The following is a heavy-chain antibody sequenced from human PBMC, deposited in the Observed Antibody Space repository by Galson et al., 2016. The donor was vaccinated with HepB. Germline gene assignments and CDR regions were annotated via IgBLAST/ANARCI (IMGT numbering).Heavy chain of an antibody. CDR2: MHYSGNT. D-gene: IGHD3-10*01. CDR1: GDSISGGTYY. Sequence: SETLSLTCIVSGDSISGGTYYWAWIRQPPGKGLEWIGSMHYSGNTQYNPSLKSRVTISVDTSKNQFSLKLSSVSAADTAVYSCTRHRTNNYGAGSPFDPWGQGTLVTVSS. V-gene: IGHV4-39*01. J-gene: IGHJ5*02. CDR3: TRHRTNNYGAGSPFDP.